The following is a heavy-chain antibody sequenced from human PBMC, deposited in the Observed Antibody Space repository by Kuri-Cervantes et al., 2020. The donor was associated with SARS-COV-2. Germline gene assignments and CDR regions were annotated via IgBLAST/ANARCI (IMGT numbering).Heavy chain of an antibody. V-gene: IGHV3-23*01. D-gene: IGHD6-19*01. Sequence: GGSLRLSCAASGFTFSDYYTSWVRQAPGKGLEWVSAISGSGGSTYYADSVKGRFTISRDNSKNTLYLQMNSLRAEDTAVYYCATELTYSSGWYGVWDYWGQGTLVTVSS. CDR1: GFTFSDYY. CDR3: ATELTYSSGWYGVWDY. CDR2: ISGSGGST. J-gene: IGHJ4*02.